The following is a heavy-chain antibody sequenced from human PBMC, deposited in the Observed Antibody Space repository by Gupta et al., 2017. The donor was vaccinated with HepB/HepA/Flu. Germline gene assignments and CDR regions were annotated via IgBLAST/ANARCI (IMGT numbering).Heavy chain of an antibody. J-gene: IGHJ3*02. V-gene: IGHV1-69*01. D-gene: IGHD6-13*01. CDR2: IIPEFVTA. CDR3: ARDRRIAAAGMDAFES. CDR1: GGTFSNYA. Sequence: HVQLVQSGAEVKKPGSSVKVSCKSSGGTFSNYAISWLRQAPGQGLEWTGGIIPEFVTANYAQKFRGRVTITADESTSTAYMEVNSLRSEDTAVYYCARDRRIAAAGMDAFESWGQGTVVTVSS.